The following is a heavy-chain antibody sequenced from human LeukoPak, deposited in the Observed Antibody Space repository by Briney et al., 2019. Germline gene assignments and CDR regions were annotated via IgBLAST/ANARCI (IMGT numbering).Heavy chain of an antibody. J-gene: IGHJ3*02. CDR2: IIHIFGTA. Sequence: SVKVSCKASGGTFSSYAISWVRQAPGRGLEWMGGIIHIFGTANYAQKFQGRVTITADESTSTAYMELSSLRSEDTAVYYCARADYYLSQAPAEGVAFDIWGQGTMVTVSS. V-gene: IGHV1-69*01. CDR3: ARADYYLSQAPAEGVAFDI. CDR1: GGTFSSYA. D-gene: IGHD3-10*01.